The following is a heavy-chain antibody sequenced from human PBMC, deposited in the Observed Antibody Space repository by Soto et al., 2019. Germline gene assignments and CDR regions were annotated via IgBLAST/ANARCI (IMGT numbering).Heavy chain of an antibody. CDR2: IIPIFGTA. CDR1: GGTFSSYS. Sequence: SVKVSCKASGGTFSSYSISWVRQAPGQGLEWMGGIIPIFGTANYAQKFQGRVTITADESTSTAYMELSSLRSEDTAVYYCARERSRYCSSTSCYKSWFDPWGQGTLVTVSS. D-gene: IGHD2-2*02. J-gene: IGHJ5*02. CDR3: ARERSRYCSSTSCYKSWFDP. V-gene: IGHV1-69*13.